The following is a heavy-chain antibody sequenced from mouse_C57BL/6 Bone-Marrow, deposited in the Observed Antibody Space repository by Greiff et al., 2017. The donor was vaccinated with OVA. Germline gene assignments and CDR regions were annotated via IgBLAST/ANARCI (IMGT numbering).Heavy chain of an antibody. CDR3: ARRAITTVVDGY. CDR1: GYTFTDYY. Sequence: EVQLQQSGPELVKPGASVKISCKASGYTFTDYYMNWVKQSHGKSLEWIGDINPNNGGTSYNQKFKGKATLTVDKSSSTAYMELRSLTSEDSAVYYCARRAITTVVDGYWGQGTTLSLL. V-gene: IGHV1-26*01. CDR2: INPNNGGT. J-gene: IGHJ2*01. D-gene: IGHD1-1*01.